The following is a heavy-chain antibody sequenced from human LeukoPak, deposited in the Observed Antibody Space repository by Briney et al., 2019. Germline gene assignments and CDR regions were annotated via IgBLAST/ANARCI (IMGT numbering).Heavy chain of an antibody. CDR2: IIPIFGTA. V-gene: IGHV1-69*05. Sequence: ASVEVSCKASGGTFSSYAISWVRQAPGQGLEWMGGIIPIFGTANYAQKFQGRVTITTDESTSTAYMELSSLRSEDTAVYYCAGSGSTVVLFDYWGQGTLVTVSS. CDR1: GGTFSSYA. J-gene: IGHJ4*02. D-gene: IGHD4-23*01. CDR3: AGSGSTVVLFDY.